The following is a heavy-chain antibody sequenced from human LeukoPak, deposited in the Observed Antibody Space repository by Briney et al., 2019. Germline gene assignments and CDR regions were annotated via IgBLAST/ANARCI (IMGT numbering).Heavy chain of an antibody. CDR3: ARLRVAADGSDY. CDR1: GYSSTGYY. J-gene: IGHJ4*02. D-gene: IGHD6-13*01. CDR2: NKPNSGGT. V-gene: IGHV1-2*02. Sequence: ASVCVSRKASGYSSTGYYIHWGRQSPGPRLEWMGWNKPNSGGTSNAQQFQGRVAMTRQTCTSTAYMEVSSLISDDTAVYYCARLRVAADGSDYWGQGTLVTVSS.